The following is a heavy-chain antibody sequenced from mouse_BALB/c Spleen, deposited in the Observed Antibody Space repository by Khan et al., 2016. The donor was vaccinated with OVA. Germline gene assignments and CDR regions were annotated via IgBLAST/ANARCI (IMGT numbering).Heavy chain of an antibody. J-gene: IGHJ2*01. CDR2: INPTSGYT. Sequence: QVQLKQSGAELAKPGASVKMACTASGYTFTSYWMHWIKQRPGQGLEWIGYINPTSGYTDYNQKFKDKATLTADKSSSPAYMQLRSLTSDDSAVYYCARDRIDYWGQGTALTVSS. V-gene: IGHV1-7*01. CDR3: ARDRIDY. CDR1: GYTFTSYW.